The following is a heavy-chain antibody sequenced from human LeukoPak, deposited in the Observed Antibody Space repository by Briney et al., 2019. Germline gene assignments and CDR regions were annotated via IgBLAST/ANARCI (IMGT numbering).Heavy chain of an antibody. J-gene: IGHJ4*02. CDR2: INHSGST. CDR1: GGSFSGYY. CDR3: ARGNDYYDSSGFDY. D-gene: IGHD3-22*01. Sequence: SETLSLTCAVYGGSFSGYYWSWIRQPPGKGLEWIGEINHSGSTNYNPSLKSRVTISVDTSKNQFSLKLNSVTAADTAVYYCARGNDYYDSSGFDYWGQGTLVTVSS. V-gene: IGHV4-34*01.